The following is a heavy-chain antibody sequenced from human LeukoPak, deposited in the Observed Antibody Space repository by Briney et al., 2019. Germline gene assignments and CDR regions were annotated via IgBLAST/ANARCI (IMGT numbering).Heavy chain of an antibody. CDR2: IRYDGSNK. Sequence: GGSLRLSCAASGFTFSSYGMHWVRQAPGKGLEWVAFIRYDGSNKYYADSVEGRFTISRDNSKNTLYLQMNSLRAEDTAVYYCAKDTSPIWFGEPQGGAFDIWGQGTMVTVSS. V-gene: IGHV3-30*02. J-gene: IGHJ3*02. D-gene: IGHD3-10*01. CDR3: AKDTSPIWFGEPQGGAFDI. CDR1: GFTFSSYG.